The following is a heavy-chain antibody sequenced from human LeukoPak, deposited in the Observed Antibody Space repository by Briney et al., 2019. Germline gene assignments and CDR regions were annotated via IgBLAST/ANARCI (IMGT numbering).Heavy chain of an antibody. D-gene: IGHD2-15*01. CDR1: GGSISSYY. CDR3: AGGDIWPYYYYGMDV. V-gene: IGHV4-4*07. Sequence: SETLSLTCTVSGGSISSYYWSWIRQPPGKGLEWIGRIYTSGSTNYNPSLKSRVTMSVDTSKNQFSLKLSSVTAADTAVYYCAGGDIWPYYYYGMDVWGQGTTVTVSS. J-gene: IGHJ6*02. CDR2: IYTSGST.